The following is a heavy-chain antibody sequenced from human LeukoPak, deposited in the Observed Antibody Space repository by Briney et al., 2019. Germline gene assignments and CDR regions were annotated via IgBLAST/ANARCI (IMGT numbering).Heavy chain of an antibody. J-gene: IGHJ5*02. CDR1: GGSISSSSYY. D-gene: IGHD3-10*01. CDR3: ARTSGSYLKWFDP. V-gene: IGHV4-39*01. Sequence: SQTLSLTCTVSGGSISSSSYYWGWIRQPPGKGLEWIGSIYYSGSTYYNPSLKSRVTISVDTSKNQFSLKLSSVTATDTAVYYCARTSGSYLKWFDPWGQGTLVTVSS. CDR2: IYYSGST.